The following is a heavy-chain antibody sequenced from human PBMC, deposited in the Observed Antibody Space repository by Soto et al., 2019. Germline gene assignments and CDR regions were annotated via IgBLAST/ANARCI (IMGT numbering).Heavy chain of an antibody. D-gene: IGHD3-22*01. Sequence: GASVKVSCKASGYTFTGYDMHWVRQVPGQGLEWMGGIIPVFQTAYYTQRFQGRVAITADESTNTAYMELSSLRSEDTAIYYCARGGSGYTWFNEFWGQGTLVTVSS. CDR2: IIPVFQTA. CDR1: GYTFTGYD. J-gene: IGHJ4*02. V-gene: IGHV1-69*13. CDR3: ARGGSGYTWFNEF.